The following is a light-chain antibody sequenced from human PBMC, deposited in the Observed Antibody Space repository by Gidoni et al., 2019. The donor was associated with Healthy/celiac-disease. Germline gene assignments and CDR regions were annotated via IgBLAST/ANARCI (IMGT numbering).Light chain of an antibody. J-gene: IGKJ2*01. CDR2: KAS. CDR3: QQYDSYSRT. Sequence: DIQMTQSPSTLSASVGDRVTITCRASQSISSWLAWYQQKPGKAPKRLIYKASSLESGVQSRFSGSGSGTEFTLTISSLQPDDFATYYCQQYDSYSRTFGQXTKLEIK. CDR1: QSISSW. V-gene: IGKV1-5*03.